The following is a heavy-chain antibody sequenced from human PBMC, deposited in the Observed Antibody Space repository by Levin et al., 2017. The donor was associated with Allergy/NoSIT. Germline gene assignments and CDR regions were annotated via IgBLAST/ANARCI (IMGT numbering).Heavy chain of an antibody. CDR1: GGSVSSGSYY. V-gene: IGHV4-61*01. CDR3: ARDLNTVTTYHYFDY. D-gene: IGHD4-17*01. CDR2: IYYSGST. J-gene: IGHJ4*02. Sequence: SQTLSLTCTVSGGSVSSGSYYWSWIRQSPGKGLEWIGYIYYSGSTNYNPSLKSRVTISVDTSKNQFSLKLSSVTAADTAVYYCARDLNTVTTYHYFDYWGQGTLVTVSS.